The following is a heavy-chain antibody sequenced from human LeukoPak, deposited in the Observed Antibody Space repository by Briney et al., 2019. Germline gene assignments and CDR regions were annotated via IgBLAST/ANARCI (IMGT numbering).Heavy chain of an antibody. CDR1: GGSISSYY. V-gene: IGHV4-59*01. J-gene: IGHJ6*03. D-gene: IGHD3-9*01. CDR3: ARDGFEQGYYYYMDV. CDR2: IYYSGST. Sequence: SETLSLTCTVSGGSISSYYWSWLRQPPGKGLEWIGYIYYSGSTNYNPSLKSRVTISVDTSKNQFSLKLSSVTAADTAVYYCARDGFEQGYYYYMDVWGKGTTVTISS.